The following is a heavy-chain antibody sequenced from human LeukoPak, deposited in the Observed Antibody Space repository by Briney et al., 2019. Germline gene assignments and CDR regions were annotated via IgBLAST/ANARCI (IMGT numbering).Heavy chain of an antibody. J-gene: IGHJ3*02. D-gene: IGHD2-15*01. CDR3: ARGPGIVVVVAGPGAFDI. V-gene: IGHV3-11*04. Sequence: GGSLRLSCAASGFTFSDYYMSWIRQAPGKGLEWVSYISSSGSTIYYADSVKGRFTISRDNAKNSLYLQMSSLRAEDTAVYYCARGPGIVVVVAGPGAFDIWGQGTMVTVSS. CDR1: GFTFSDYY. CDR2: ISSSGSTI.